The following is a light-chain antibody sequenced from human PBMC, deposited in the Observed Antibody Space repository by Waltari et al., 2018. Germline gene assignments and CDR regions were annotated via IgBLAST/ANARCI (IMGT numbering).Light chain of an antibody. Sequence: QSALTQPASVSGSPGQSITSPCTGTSADVGHFDYVSWYQQYPGKAPKLMIYAVSNRPSGVSDRFSGSKSGSTASLTISGLQAEDEADYYCALYTSRGVFGGGTKLTVL. V-gene: IGLV2-14*03. CDR2: AVS. J-gene: IGLJ3*02. CDR1: SADVGHFDY. CDR3: ALYTSRGV.